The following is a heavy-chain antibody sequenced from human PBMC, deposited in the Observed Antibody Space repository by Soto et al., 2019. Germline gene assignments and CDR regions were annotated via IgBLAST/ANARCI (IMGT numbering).Heavy chain of an antibody. D-gene: IGHD4-17*01. CDR3: ARDPGYADYPPYYFDS. CDR1: GFTFSSYG. V-gene: IGHV3-33*01. CDR2: IWYDGSNK. J-gene: IGHJ4*01. Sequence: GGSLRLSCAASGFTFSSYGMHWVRQAPGKGLEWVAVIWYDGSNKYYADSVKGRFTISRDNSKNTLYLQMNSLRAEDTAVYYCARDPGYADYPPYYFDSWRHGTLGTAPQ.